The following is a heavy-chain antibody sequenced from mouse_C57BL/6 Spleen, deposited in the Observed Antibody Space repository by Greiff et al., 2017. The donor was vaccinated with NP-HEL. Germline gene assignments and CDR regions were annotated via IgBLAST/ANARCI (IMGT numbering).Heavy chain of an antibody. CDR1: GYTFTSYW. D-gene: IGHD3-2*02. CDR2: IDPSDSET. V-gene: IGHV1-52*01. Sequence: QVQLQQPGAELVRPGSSVKLSCKASGYTFTSYWMHWVKQRPIQGLEWIGNIDPSDSETYYNQKFKDKATLTVDKSTSTAYMQLSSLTSEDSAVYYCARNSSVMDYWGQGTSVTVSS. J-gene: IGHJ4*01. CDR3: ARNSSVMDY.